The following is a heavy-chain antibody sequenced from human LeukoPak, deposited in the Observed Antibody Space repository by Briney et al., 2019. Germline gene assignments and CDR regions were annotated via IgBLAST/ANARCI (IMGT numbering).Heavy chain of an antibody. J-gene: IGHJ4*02. CDR3: ARVSRSRSSGWALFDY. CDR1: GGSISGGGYS. D-gene: IGHD6-19*01. Sequence: SETLSLTCAVSGGSISGGGYSWSWIRQPPGKGLEWIGYIYHSGSTYYNPSLKSRVTISVDRSKNQFSLKLSSVTAADTAVYYCARVSRSRSSGWALFDYWGQGTLVTVSS. CDR2: IYHSGST. V-gene: IGHV4-30-2*01.